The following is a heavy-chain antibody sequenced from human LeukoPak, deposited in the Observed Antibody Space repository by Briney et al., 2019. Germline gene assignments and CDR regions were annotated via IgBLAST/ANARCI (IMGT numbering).Heavy chain of an antibody. V-gene: IGHV4-39*01. D-gene: IGHD3-3*01. Sequence: SETLSLTCTVSGGSISSSSYYWGWIRQPPGTGLEWNGSIYYSGSTYYNPSLKSRVTISVDTSKNQFSLKLSSVTAADTAVYYCARYNTIPGNDYWGQGTLVTVSS. CDR2: IYYSGST. J-gene: IGHJ4*02. CDR1: GGSISSSSYY. CDR3: ARYNTIPGNDY.